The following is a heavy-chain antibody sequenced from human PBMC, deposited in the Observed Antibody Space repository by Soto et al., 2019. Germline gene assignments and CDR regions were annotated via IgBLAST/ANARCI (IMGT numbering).Heavy chain of an antibody. CDR2: INRDGGST. V-gene: IGHV3-20*04. J-gene: IGHJ4*02. D-gene: IGHD4-17*01. CDR1: GFPFDDYG. CDR3: ARAPGFYGDFFDY. Sequence: GGSLRLSCAAFGFPFDDYGMSWVRQAPGKGLEWVSGINRDGGSTGYADSVKGRFTVSRDNAKNSLYLQMNSLRADDTAFYCCARAPGFYGDFFDYWGKGTLVTVSS.